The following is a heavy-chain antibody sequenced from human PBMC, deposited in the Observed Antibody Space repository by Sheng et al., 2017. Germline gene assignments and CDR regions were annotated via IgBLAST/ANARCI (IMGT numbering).Heavy chain of an antibody. D-gene: IGHD2-15*01. Sequence: QVQLVQSGAEVKKPGSSVKVSCKASGGTFSSYAISWVRQAPGQGLEWMGGIIPIFGTANYAQKFQGRVTITADESTSTAYMELSSLRSEDTAVYYCARETQLLPLSAHAFDIWGQGTMVTVSS. J-gene: IGHJ3*02. CDR1: GGTFSSYA. CDR3: ARETQLLPLSAHAFDI. CDR2: IIPIFGTA. V-gene: IGHV1-69*13.